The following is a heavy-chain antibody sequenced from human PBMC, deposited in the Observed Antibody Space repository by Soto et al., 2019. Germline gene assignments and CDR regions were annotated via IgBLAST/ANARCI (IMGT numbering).Heavy chain of an antibody. D-gene: IGHD6-6*01. CDR1: GASVSIYY. J-gene: IGHJ4*02. CDR3: ARDAGQLGLDY. Sequence: SETLSLTCTVSGASVSIYYWSWIRQPPGKVLDLIGYIYYSGITNYXXSLKSRVXXSLDTSKNQFXLKLNXMTAADTAVYYCARDAGQLGLDYWSQGTLVTVSS. V-gene: IGHV4-59*02. CDR2: IYYSGIT.